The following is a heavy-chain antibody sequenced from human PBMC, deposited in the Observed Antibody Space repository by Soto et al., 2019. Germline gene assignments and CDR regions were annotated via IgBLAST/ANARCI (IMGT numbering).Heavy chain of an antibody. CDR1: GGSISSYY. V-gene: IGHV4-59*01. CDR2: IYYSGST. CDR3: ARYNDYGDAFDI. Sequence: PSETLSLTCTVSGGSISSYYWSWIRQPPGKGLEWIGYIYYSGSTNYNPSLKSRVTISVDTSKNQFSLKLSSVTAADTAVYYCARYNDYGDAFDIWGKGTLVTVSS. J-gene: IGHJ3*02. D-gene: IGHD4-17*01.